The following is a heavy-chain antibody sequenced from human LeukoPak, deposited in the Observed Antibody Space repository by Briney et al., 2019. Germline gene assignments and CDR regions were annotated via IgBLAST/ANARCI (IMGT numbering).Heavy chain of an antibody. D-gene: IGHD2-15*01. CDR1: GGSISSYY. V-gene: IGHV4-34*01. CDR3: ARHAVAAPHDY. J-gene: IGHJ4*02. Sequence: SETLSLTCTVSGGSISSYYWSWIRQPPGKGLEWVGEINHSGSTNYNPSLKSRVTISVDTSKNQFSLKLSSVTAADTAVYYCARHAVAAPHDYWGQGTLVTVSS. CDR2: INHSGST.